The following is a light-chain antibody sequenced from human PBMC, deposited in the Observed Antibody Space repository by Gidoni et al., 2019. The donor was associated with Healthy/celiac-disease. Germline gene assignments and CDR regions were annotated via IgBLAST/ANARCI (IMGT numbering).Light chain of an antibody. CDR3: CSYAGSSTLV. CDR1: RSDVGSYHL. CDR2: EGS. Sequence: QSALTQPASVSGSPGQSITISCTGTRSDVGSYHLVSWYQQHPGTAPKLMIYEGSKRPSGVSNRFSGSKSGNTASLTISGLQAEDEADYYCCSYAGSSTLVFGGGTKLTVL. J-gene: IGLJ2*01. V-gene: IGLV2-23*01.